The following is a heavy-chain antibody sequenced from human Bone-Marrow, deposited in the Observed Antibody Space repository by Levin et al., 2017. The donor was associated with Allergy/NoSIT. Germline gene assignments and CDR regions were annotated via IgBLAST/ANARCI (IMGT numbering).Heavy chain of an antibody. J-gene: IGHJ5*02. V-gene: IGHV1-2*02. CDR2: INPDDGGT. D-gene: IGHD6-6*01. CDR3: ARGVGWTGMEARFFCWFDP. Sequence: AASVKVSCKASGYTFIGYYMHWVRQAPGQGPEWMGWINPDDGGTHYAEKFQGRVTMTRDTSINTVYMDLSSLRSDDTAVYFCARGVGWTGMEARFFCWFDPWGQGTLVTVSS. CDR1: GYTFIGYY.